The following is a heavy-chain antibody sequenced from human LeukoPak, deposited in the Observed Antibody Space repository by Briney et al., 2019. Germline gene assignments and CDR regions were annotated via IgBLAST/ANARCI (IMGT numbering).Heavy chain of an antibody. CDR2: ITSGGNT. J-gene: IGHJ4*02. Sequence: GGSLRLSCAASGFTVSSNYMNWVRQAPGKGLEWVSIITSGGNTYYADSVKGRFTTSRDNSKNTLYVQMNSLRAEDTAIYYCARGRGYRDYDRPLDYWGQGTLVTVSS. CDR3: ARGRGYRDYDRPLDY. V-gene: IGHV3-53*01. CDR1: GFTVSSNY. D-gene: IGHD5-12*01.